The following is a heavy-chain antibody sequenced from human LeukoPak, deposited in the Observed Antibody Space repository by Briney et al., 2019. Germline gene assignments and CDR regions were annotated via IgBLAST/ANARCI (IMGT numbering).Heavy chain of an antibody. CDR3: ARDVSNSGWYEGTFDV. J-gene: IGHJ3*01. D-gene: IGHD6-19*01. CDR2: VKEDGSEQ. CDR1: GFIFNNYW. V-gene: IGHV3-7*03. Sequence: GGSLRLSCEASGFIFNNYWMSWVRQTPGEGLEWVANVKEDGSEQYYVDSVKGRFTITRDNAKNLLYLQVNSLRAEDTAVYYCARDVSNSGWYEGTFDVWGQGTMVTVSS.